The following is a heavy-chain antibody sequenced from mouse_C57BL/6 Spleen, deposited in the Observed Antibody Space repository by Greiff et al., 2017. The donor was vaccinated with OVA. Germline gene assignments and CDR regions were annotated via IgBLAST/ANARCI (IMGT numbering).Heavy chain of an antibody. Sequence: QVHVKQSGAELVRPGSSVKLSCKASGYTFTSYWMDWVKQRPGQGLEWIGNIYPSDSETHYNQKFKDKATLTVDKSSSTAYMQLSSLTSEDSAVYYCARGPYYYGSSYWYFDVWGTGTTVTVSS. CDR2: IYPSDSET. V-gene: IGHV1-61*01. J-gene: IGHJ1*03. CDR3: ARGPYYYGSSYWYFDV. D-gene: IGHD1-1*01. CDR1: GYTFTSYW.